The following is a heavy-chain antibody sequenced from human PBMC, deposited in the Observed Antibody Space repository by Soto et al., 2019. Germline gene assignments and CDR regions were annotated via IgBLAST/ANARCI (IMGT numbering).Heavy chain of an antibody. CDR1: GGAISTYY. CDR2: IYYSGST. Sequence: SETLSLTCAVSGGAISTYYWSWIRQPPGKGLEWIGYIYYSGSTNCNPSLKSRVTMSVDTSKNQFSLNLSSVTAADTALYYCARIRTMTERINYFDRWGQGTLVTVSS. CDR3: ARIRTMTERINYFDR. J-gene: IGHJ4*02. D-gene: IGHD3-3*01. V-gene: IGHV4-59*01.